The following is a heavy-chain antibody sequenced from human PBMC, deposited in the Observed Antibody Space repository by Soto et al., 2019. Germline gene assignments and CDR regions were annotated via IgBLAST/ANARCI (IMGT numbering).Heavy chain of an antibody. CDR2: ISGSGGST. CDR3: AKREGWLVNRVHGMDV. J-gene: IGHJ6*02. Sequence: VQLLESGGGLVQPGGSLRLSCAASGFTFSSYAMSWVRQAPGKGLEWVSAISGSGGSTYYADSVKGRFTISRDNSKNTLYLQMNSLRAEDTAVYYCAKREGWLVNRVHGMDVWGQGTTVTVSS. CDR1: GFTFSSYA. V-gene: IGHV3-23*01. D-gene: IGHD6-19*01.